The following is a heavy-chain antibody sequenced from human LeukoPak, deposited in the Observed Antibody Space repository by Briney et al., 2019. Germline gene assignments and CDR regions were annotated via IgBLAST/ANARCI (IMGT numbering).Heavy chain of an antibody. CDR1: GFTFSSYG. Sequence: GRSLRLSCAASGFTFSSYGMHWVRQAPGKGLEWVAVISYDGSNKYYADSVKGRFTISRDNSKNTLYLQMNSLRAEDTAVYYCAKDLRFGDSPGNRFDYWGQGTLVTVSS. J-gene: IGHJ4*02. CDR2: ISYDGSNK. CDR3: AKDLRFGDSPGNRFDY. D-gene: IGHD3-10*01. V-gene: IGHV3-30*18.